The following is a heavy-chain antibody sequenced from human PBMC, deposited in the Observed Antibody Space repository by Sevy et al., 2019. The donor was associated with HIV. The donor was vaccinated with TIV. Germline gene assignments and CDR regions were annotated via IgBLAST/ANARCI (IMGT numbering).Heavy chain of an antibody. CDR2: ISSSSSYI. Sequence: GGSLRLSCAASGFTFSSYSMNWVRQAPGKGLEWVSSISSSSSYIYYADSVKGRFTISRDNAKNSLYLQMNSLRAEDTAVYYCARDWGDIVATTGIDYWGQGTLVTVS. J-gene: IGHJ4*02. CDR1: GFTFSSYS. D-gene: IGHD5-12*01. CDR3: ARDWGDIVATTGIDY. V-gene: IGHV3-21*01.